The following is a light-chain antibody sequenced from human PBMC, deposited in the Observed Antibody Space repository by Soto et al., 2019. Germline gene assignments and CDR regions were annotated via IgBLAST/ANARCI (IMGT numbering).Light chain of an antibody. V-gene: IGLV2-18*02. CDR3: SSYTTSNTYV. CDR1: SSDVGSNNR. Sequence: QSVLTQPPSVSGSPGQSVAISCTGSSSDVGSNNRVSWYHQPPGTAPKLIIYDVTNRPSGAPDRFSGSKSGNTASLTISGLQAEDEADYYCSSYTTSNTYVFGTGTKVTVL. J-gene: IGLJ1*01. CDR2: DVT.